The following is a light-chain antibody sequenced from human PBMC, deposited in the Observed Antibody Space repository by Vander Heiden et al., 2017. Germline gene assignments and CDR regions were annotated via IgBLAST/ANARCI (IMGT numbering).Light chain of an antibody. J-gene: IGKJ1*01. CDR2: AAS. CDR3: QQTNSAPWT. Sequence: DIQMTQSPSSLSASVGDRVTIICRASQSISTYLNWYQQKPGEAPKLLIYAASSLQSGVPSRFSGSGSGRDFTLTISSLQPEDFATYHCQQTNSAPWTFGQGTKVEIK. V-gene: IGKV1-39*01. CDR1: QSISTY.